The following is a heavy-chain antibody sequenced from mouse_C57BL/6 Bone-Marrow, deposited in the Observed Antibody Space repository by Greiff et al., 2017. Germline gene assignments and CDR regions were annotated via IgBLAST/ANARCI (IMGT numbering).Heavy chain of an antibody. CDR3: ARMGNRHYYAMDY. D-gene: IGHD2-1*01. J-gene: IGHJ4*01. CDR1: GFSLTSYA. V-gene: IGHV2-9-1*01. CDR2: IWTGGGT. Sequence: VKLMESGPGLVAPSQSLPITCTVSGFSLTSYAISWVRQPPGKGLEWLGVIWTGGGTNYNSALKSRLSISKDNSKSQVFLKMNSLQTDDTARYYCARMGNRHYYAMDYWGQGTSVTVSS.